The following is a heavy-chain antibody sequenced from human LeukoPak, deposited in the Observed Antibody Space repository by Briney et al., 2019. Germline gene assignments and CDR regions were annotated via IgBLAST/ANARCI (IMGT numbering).Heavy chain of an antibody. V-gene: IGHV1-69*05. CDR3: ARGRRAVAGTMHY. J-gene: IGHJ4*02. CDR1: GGTFSSYA. Sequence: ASVKVSCKASGGTFSSYAISWVRQAPGQGLEWMGGIIPIFGTANYAQKFQGRVTITTDESTSTAYMELSSLRSEDTAVYYCARGRRAVAGTMHYWGQGTLVTVSS. D-gene: IGHD6-19*01. CDR2: IIPIFGTA.